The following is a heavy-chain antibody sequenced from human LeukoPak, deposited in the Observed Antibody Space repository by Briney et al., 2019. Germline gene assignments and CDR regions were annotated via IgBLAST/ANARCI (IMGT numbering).Heavy chain of an antibody. D-gene: IGHD2-2*01. CDR3: ARVTVFVPAAAPEGYYYYYMDV. Sequence: SETLSLTCTVSGGSISSSSYYWGWIRQPPGKGLEWIGSIYYSGSTYYNPSLKSRVTISVDTSKNQFSLKLSSVTAVDTAVYYCARVTVFVPAAAPEGYYYYYMDVWGKGTTVTVSS. J-gene: IGHJ6*03. CDR1: GGSISSSSYY. CDR2: IYYSGST. V-gene: IGHV4-39*07.